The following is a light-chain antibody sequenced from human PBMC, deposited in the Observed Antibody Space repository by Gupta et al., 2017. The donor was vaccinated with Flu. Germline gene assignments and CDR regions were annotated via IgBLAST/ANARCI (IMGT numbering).Light chain of an antibody. V-gene: IGKV1-5*03. CDR2: KAS. Sequence: DIQMTQSPSTLSASVGDRVTITCRASQSISFWLAWYQQRPGKAPNLLIYKASTLESGVPSRFSGSGSGTEFTLTISSLQPDDFATYYCQQYNSYPYTFGQGTNLEI. CDR1: QSISFW. J-gene: IGKJ2*01. CDR3: QQYNSYPYT.